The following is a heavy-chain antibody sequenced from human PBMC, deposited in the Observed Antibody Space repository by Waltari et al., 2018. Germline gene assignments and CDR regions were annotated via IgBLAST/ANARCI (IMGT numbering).Heavy chain of an antibody. Sequence: DVQLVESGGGLVQPGRSLRLSCVASGLSFDHAMPWVRQVPGKGLEWVAGIYWISNRIDYADSVRGRFTISRDNAKNSLYLQMNSLRIEDTALYYCGKDIVAGGMDVWGQGTTVTVSS. J-gene: IGHJ6*02. CDR3: GKDIVAGGMDV. V-gene: IGHV3-9*01. CDR1: GLSFDHA. CDR2: IYWISNRI.